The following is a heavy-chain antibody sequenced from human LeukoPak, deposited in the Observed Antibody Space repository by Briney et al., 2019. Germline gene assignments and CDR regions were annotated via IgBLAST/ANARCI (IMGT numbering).Heavy chain of an antibody. CDR3: ARVGFGDPYDY. CDR1: GYTFTGYY. D-gene: IGHD4-17*01. Sequence: GASVKVSCKASGYTFTGYYMHWVRQAPGQGLEWMGWINPNSGGTNYAQEFQGRVTMTRDTSISTAYMELSRLRSDDTAVYYCARVGFGDPYDYWGQGTLVTVSS. CDR2: INPNSGGT. V-gene: IGHV1-2*02. J-gene: IGHJ4*02.